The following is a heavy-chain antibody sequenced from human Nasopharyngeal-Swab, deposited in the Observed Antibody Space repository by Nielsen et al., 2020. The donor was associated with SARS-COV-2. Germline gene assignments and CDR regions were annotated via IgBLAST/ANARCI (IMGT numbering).Heavy chain of an antibody. V-gene: IGHV3-7*01. CDR2: INQDGSEK. Sequence: GGSLRLSCAASGFTFSNAWMTWVRQAPGKGLEWVANINQDGSEKYYVDSVKGRFTISRDNAKNSLYLQVNSLRAEDTAVYYCARHSGWSFDYWGQGTLVTVSS. J-gene: IGHJ4*02. CDR1: GFTFSNAW. D-gene: IGHD6-19*01. CDR3: ARHSGWSFDY.